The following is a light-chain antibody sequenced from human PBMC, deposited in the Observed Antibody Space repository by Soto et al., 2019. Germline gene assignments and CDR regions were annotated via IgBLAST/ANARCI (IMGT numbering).Light chain of an antibody. CDR1: QSVSSSY. CDR3: QQYGSSPPAT. CDR2: GAS. Sequence: EIVLTQSPGTLSLSPGERATLSCRASQSVSSSYLAWYQQSPGQAPRLLVYGASSRATGTPDRFSGSGSGTDFTLTISRLEPEDFAVYYCQQYGSSPPATFGQGTKLEIK. V-gene: IGKV3-20*01. J-gene: IGKJ2*01.